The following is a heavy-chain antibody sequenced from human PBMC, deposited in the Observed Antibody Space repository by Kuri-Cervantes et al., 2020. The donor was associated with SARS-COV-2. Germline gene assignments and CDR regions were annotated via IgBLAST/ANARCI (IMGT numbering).Heavy chain of an antibody. CDR1: GGSFSGYY. J-gene: IGHJ4*02. V-gene: IGHV4-4*09. CDR3: ARERANGSVDY. CDR2: IYTSGST. Sequence: SQTLSLTCAVYGGSFSGYYWSWIRQPAGKGLEWIGYIYTSGSTNYNPSLKSRVTISVDTSKNQFSLKLSSVTAADTAVYYCARERANGSVDYWGQGTLVTVSS. D-gene: IGHD3-10*01.